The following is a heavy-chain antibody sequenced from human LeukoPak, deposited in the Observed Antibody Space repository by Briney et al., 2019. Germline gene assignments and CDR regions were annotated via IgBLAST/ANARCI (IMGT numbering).Heavy chain of an antibody. D-gene: IGHD1-26*01. J-gene: IGHJ6*03. CDR1: GFTFSSYD. Sequence: GGSLRLSCAASGFTFSSYDMHWVRQATGKGLEWVSAIGTAGDTYYPGSVKGRFTISRENAKNSLYLQMNSLRAGDTAVYYCARGGESGYMDVWGKGTTVTISS. CDR2: IGTAGDT. CDR3: ARGGESGYMDV. V-gene: IGHV3-13*01.